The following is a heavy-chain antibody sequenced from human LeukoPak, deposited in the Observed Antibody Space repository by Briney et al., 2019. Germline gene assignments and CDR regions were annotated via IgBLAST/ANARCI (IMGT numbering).Heavy chain of an antibody. CDR2: IYYSGST. Sequence: SETLSLICTVSGGSVNSGSYYWNWIRQPPGKGLEWIGYIYYSGSTNYNPSLKSRVTISVDTSKNQFSLKLSSVTAADTAVYYCAGAAYSGSYHSDYWGQGTLVTVSS. J-gene: IGHJ4*02. D-gene: IGHD1-26*01. V-gene: IGHV4-61*01. CDR3: AGAAYSGSYHSDY. CDR1: GGSVNSGSYY.